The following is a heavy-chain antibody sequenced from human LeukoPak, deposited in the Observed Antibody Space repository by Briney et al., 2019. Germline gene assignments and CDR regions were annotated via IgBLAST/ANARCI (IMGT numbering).Heavy chain of an antibody. CDR2: ISYDGTIR. J-gene: IGHJ4*02. CDR3: ARDPLRYCSGGSCYSMDY. D-gene: IGHD2-15*01. V-gene: IGHV3-30*03. CDR1: GLTFSSYG. Sequence: GGSLRLSCAASGLTFSSYGMHWVRQAPGKGLEWVAVISYDGTIRNYADSVKGRFTISRDNSKNTLYLQMNSLRAEDTAVYYCARDPLRYCSGGSCYSMDYWGQGTLVTVSS.